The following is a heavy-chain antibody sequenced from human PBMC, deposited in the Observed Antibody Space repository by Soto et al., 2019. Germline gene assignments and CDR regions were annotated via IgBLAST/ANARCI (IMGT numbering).Heavy chain of an antibody. J-gene: IGHJ6*02. D-gene: IGHD6-13*01. Sequence: QVHLQESGPGLVEPSGTLSLTCAVSGGSITSTDWWTWVRQPPGKGLEWIGEIYHSGGTNYNPSLNSRLTISLHKSNNQFSLRLTSVTAADTAVYFCARLHSTRHNFYGLDVWGPGTTVFVS. CDR1: GGSITSTDW. V-gene: IGHV4-4*02. CDR2: IYHSGGT. CDR3: ARLHSTRHNFYGLDV.